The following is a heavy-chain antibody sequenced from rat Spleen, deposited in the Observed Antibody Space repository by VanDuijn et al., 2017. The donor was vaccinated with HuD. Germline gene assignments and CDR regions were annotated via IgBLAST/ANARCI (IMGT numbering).Heavy chain of an antibody. CDR2: ITNTGGST. CDR1: GFTFNKYW. D-gene: IGHD1-6*01. V-gene: IGHV5-31*01. J-gene: IGHJ1*01. CDR3: TRKYTTDLYWYFDF. Sequence: EVQLVESGGGLVQPGRSLKLSCVASGFTFNKYWMTWIRQAPGKGLEWIASITNTGGSTYYPDSVKGRFTISRDNAESTLYLQMNSLRSEDTATYYCTRKYTTDLYWYFDFWGPGTMVTVSS.